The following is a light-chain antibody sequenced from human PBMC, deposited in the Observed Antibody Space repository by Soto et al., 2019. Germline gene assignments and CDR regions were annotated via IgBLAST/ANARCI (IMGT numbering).Light chain of an antibody. J-gene: IGLJ1*01. Sequence: QSVLTQPASVSGSPGESTTVSCSGSISDIGSHNYVSWYRQYPGEAPKLLIYEVHYRPSGVSNRFSGSRSGNTASLTISGLQAEDEADYYCSSYTDSSNYVFGTGTKVTVL. CDR1: ISDIGSHNY. CDR3: SSYTDSSNYV. V-gene: IGLV2-14*01. CDR2: EVH.